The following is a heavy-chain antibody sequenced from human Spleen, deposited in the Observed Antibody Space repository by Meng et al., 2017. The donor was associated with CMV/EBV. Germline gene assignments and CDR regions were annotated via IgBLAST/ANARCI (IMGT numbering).Heavy chain of an antibody. CDR1: GGSFSGYY. V-gene: IGHV4-34*10. CDR2: LRHRGST. J-gene: IGHJ4*02. CDR3: VRISPTAVGTAYDY. D-gene: IGHD6-13*01. Sequence: SETLSLTCAAYGGSFSGYYWTWIRQPPGKGLEWIGSLRHRGSTNYNPSLKSRVTMSSDTSTNGFSLRLSSVTAGDTAVYYCVRISPTAVGTAYDYWGQGILVTVSS.